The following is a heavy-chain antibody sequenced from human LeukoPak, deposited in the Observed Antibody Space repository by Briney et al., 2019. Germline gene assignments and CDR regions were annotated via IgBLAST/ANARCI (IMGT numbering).Heavy chain of an antibody. V-gene: IGHV1-2*06. CDR1: GYTFTGYY. CDR2: INPNSGGT. Sequence: ASVKVSCKASGYTFTGYYMHWVRQAPGQGLEWMGRINPNSGGTNYAQKFQGRVTMTRDTSISTAYMELSRLRSDDTAVYYCARTHSSGYYPYYFDYWGRGTLVTVSS. J-gene: IGHJ4*02. CDR3: ARTHSSGYYPYYFDY. D-gene: IGHD3-22*01.